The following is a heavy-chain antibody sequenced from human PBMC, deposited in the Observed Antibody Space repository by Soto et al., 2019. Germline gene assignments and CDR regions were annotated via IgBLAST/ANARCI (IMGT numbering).Heavy chain of an antibody. J-gene: IGHJ2*01. CDR1: KTTFNNHP. V-gene: IGHV1-69*06. Sequence: QVEVEQSGAEVKRPGSSVKVSCKASKTTFNNHPMNWVRQAPGQGLEWLGGIIPIFNTANYAQKFQGRVTIIAEKSTTTTYMELSNLRSEDTAVYYCARKVGVTLDWYFDLWGRGTLVTVSS. CDR2: IIPIFNTA. CDR3: ARKVGVTLDWYFDL. D-gene: IGHD2-15*01.